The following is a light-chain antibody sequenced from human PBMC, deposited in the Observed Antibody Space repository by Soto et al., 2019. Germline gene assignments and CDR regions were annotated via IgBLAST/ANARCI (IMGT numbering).Light chain of an antibody. V-gene: IGLV1-40*01. Sequence: QAVVTQPPSVSGAPGQRVTISCTGSSSNIGAGYDIHWYQQLPGRAPKLLIYGTTNRPSGVPDRFSGSKSGTSASLAITGRQADDEADYYCQSYDSSLSGRVFGGGTQLTVL. J-gene: IGLJ2*01. CDR3: QSYDSSLSGRV. CDR2: GTT. CDR1: SSNIGAGYD.